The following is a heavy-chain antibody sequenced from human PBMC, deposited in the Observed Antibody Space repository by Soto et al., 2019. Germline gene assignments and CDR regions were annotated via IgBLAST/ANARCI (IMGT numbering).Heavy chain of an antibody. CDR3: ARDNDFWSGYHPQFDY. V-gene: IGHV1-2*02. D-gene: IGHD3-3*01. CDR1: GYTFTGYY. J-gene: IGHJ4*02. CDR2: INPNSGGT. Sequence: GASVKVSCKASGYTFTGYYMHWVRQAPGQGLEWMGWINPNSGGTNYAQKFQGRVTMTRDTSISTAYMELSRLRSDDTAVYYCARDNDFWSGYHPQFDYWGQGTLVTVSS.